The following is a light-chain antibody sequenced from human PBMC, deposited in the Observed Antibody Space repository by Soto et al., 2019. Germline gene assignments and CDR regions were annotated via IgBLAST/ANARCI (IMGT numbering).Light chain of an antibody. CDR1: SGHSSYS. CDR3: QTSGIGTYVV. J-gene: IGLJ2*01. V-gene: IGLV4-69*01. CDR2: LNSDGSH. Sequence: QPVLTQSPSASASLGASVKLTCTLSSGHSSYSIAWHQQRPEKGPRFLMKLNSDGSHTKGDGVPDRFSGSSSGAERYLTISSLQSEDEADYYCQTSGIGTYVVFGGGTKLTVL.